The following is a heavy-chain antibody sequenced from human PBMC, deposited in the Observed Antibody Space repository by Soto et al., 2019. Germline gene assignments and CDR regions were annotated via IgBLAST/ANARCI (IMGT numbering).Heavy chain of an antibody. CDR1: VGSFSGHY. D-gene: IGHD3-22*01. Sequence: SETLSLTCAVYVGSFSGHYWSWIRLHPGNGLEWLGEINHTGSTNQNPSRKSRVSISVDTSKNQFFLKLRSVTAADTAVYYCARGISVIVGVQGDAPDKSAFDYWSQGTLVTVSS. V-gene: IGHV4-34*01. CDR2: INHTGST. CDR3: ARGISVIVGVQGDAPDKSAFDY. J-gene: IGHJ4*02.